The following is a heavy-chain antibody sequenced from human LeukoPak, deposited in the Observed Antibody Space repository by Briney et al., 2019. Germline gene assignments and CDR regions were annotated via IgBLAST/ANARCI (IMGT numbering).Heavy chain of an antibody. Sequence: GGSLKLSCATSGFTFSGSAIHWVRQASGKGLEWVGRIRSKANNYATTDVASVRGRFTISRDDSKNTAYLQMNSLKTEDTAVYYCTRPSFDSSVSGVVYWSQGTLVTVSS. CDR1: GFTFSGSA. V-gene: IGHV3-73*01. CDR3: TRPSFDSSVSGVVY. J-gene: IGHJ4*02. D-gene: IGHD3-22*01. CDR2: IRSKANNYAT.